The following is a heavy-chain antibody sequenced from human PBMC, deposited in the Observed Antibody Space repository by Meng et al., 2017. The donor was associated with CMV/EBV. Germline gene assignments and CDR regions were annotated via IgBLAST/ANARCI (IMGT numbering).Heavy chain of an antibody. CDR1: GFTFLPYP. J-gene: IGHJ4*02. CDR3: AKEQRDGYNDY. D-gene: IGHD5-24*01. Sequence: SCAACGFTFLPYPLRFLRQAPSPRLPCLSSIPLTPSPPSYPPSVAPRFTISRDNSKNTLYLQMNSLRAEDTAVYYCAKEQRDGYNDYWGQGTLVTVSS. CDR2: IPLTPSPP. V-gene: IGHV3-23*01.